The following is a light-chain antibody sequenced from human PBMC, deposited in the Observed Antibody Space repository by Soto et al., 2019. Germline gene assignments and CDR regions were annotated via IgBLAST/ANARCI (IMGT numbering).Light chain of an antibody. Sequence: IVLTQSPATLSLSPGERATLSCGASQSVNSNYLAWYQQKPGLAPRLLIYDASTRDTGIPDRFSGSGSGNDFTLTISRLEPEDFAVYYCQQYVTSPRTFGQGTKVEFK. V-gene: IGKV3D-20*01. CDR2: DAS. CDR1: QSVNSNY. J-gene: IGKJ1*01. CDR3: QQYVTSPRT.